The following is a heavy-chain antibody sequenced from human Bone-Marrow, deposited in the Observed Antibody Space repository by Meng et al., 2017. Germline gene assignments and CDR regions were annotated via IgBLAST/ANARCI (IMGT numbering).Heavy chain of an antibody. D-gene: IGHD5-12*01. Sequence: SVKVSCKASGGTFSSYTISWVRQAPGQGLEWMGRIIPILGIANYAQKFQGRVTITADKSTSTAYMELSSLRSDDTAVYYCAREGYSGYGLFDYWGQGTLVTVSS. CDR1: GGTFSSYT. CDR2: IIPILGIA. CDR3: AREGYSGYGLFDY. V-gene: IGHV1-69*04. J-gene: IGHJ4*02.